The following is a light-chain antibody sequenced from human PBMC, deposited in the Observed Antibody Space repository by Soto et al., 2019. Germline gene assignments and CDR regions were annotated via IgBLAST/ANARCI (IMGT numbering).Light chain of an antibody. CDR2: EVI. Sequence: QSALTQPASVSGSPGQSITISGTGTSSDVGAYNFVSWYQQHPGRAPKLMIYEVINRPSGVSVRFSGSKSGNTASLTISGLQAEDEADYYCNSFTTSDTWVFGGGTKVTVL. J-gene: IGLJ2*01. CDR1: SSDVGAYNF. V-gene: IGLV2-14*01. CDR3: NSFTTSDTWV.